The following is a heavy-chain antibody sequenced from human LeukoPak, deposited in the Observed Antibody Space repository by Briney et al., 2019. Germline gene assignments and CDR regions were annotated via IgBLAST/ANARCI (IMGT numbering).Heavy chain of an antibody. D-gene: IGHD3-22*01. CDR2: IYSSGST. CDR3: ARDRYDSVYNWFDP. Sequence: SETLSLTCTVSGGPISSYYWSWIRQPAGKGLEWIGRIYSSGSTNHDPSLKSRVTMSVDTSKNQFSLKVSSVTAADTAVYYCARDRYDSVYNWFDPWGREPWSPSPQ. V-gene: IGHV4-4*07. CDR1: GGPISSYY. J-gene: IGHJ5*02.